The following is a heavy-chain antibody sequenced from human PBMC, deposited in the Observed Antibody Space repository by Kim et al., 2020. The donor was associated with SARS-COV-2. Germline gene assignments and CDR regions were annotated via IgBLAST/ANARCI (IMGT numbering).Heavy chain of an antibody. D-gene: IGHD6-6*01. CDR3: ARGRRIAARLYYFDY. Sequence: SETLSLTCAVYGGSFSGYYWSWIRQPPGKGLEWIGEINHSGSTNYNPSLKSRVTISVDTSKNQFSLKLSSVTAADTAVYYCARGRRIAARLYYFDYWGQG. J-gene: IGHJ4*02. CDR2: INHSGST. CDR1: GGSFSGYY. V-gene: IGHV4-34*01.